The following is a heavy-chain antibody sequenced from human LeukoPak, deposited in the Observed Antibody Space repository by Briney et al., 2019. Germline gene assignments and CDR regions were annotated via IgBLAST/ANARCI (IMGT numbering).Heavy chain of an antibody. CDR1: GYSISSGYY. Sequence: PSETLSLTCSVSGYSISSGYYWGWIRQPPGKGLEWIGTIRHSVTTYYNPSLKSRVAISVDTSKNQFSLRLNSVTAADTAVYFCARGQKYSYGYKVTELGSGYFDYWGQGTLVTVSS. D-gene: IGHD5-18*01. V-gene: IGHV4-38-2*02. CDR2: IRHSVTT. CDR3: ARGQKYSYGYKVTELGSGYFDY. J-gene: IGHJ4*02.